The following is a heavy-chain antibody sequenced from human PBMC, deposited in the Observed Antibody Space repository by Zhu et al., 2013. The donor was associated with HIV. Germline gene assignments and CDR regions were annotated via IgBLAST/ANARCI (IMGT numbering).Heavy chain of an antibody. Sequence: QVQLVQSGAEVKKPGASVKVSCKTSGSTLTNYDINWVRQAPGQGFEWLGWMKPENGNTGYAQKFQGRVTMTRSTSKTTVYMELSSLRSEDTAVYYCARHAYYDYVRAFDIWGQGDNGHRLF. CDR3: ARHAYYDYVRAFDI. CDR2: MKPENGNT. CDR1: GSTLTNYD. V-gene: IGHV1-8*01. J-gene: IGHJ3*02. D-gene: IGHD3-16*01.